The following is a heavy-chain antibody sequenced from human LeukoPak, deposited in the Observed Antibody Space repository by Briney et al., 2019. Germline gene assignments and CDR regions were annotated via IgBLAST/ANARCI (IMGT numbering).Heavy chain of an antibody. CDR2: VSGSGATT. Sequence: GGSLRLSCAASGFTFSNYAMSWVRQAPGKGLEWVSTVSGSGATTYYADSVNGRVTISRDNSKNTLYLQMNSLRAEDTAVYYCARDGFSGLIQLRHAFDIWGQGTMVTVSS. CDR1: GFTFSNYA. D-gene: IGHD3-22*01. CDR3: ARDGFSGLIQLRHAFDI. J-gene: IGHJ3*02. V-gene: IGHV3-23*01.